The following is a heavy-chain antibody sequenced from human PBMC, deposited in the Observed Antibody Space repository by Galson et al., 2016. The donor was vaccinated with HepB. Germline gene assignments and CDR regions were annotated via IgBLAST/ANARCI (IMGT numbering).Heavy chain of an antibody. CDR2: IYYSGNT. Sequence: SETLSLTCTVSGGSISSSSYYWGWIRQPPGKGLEWIGTIYYSGNTYYKPSLKSRVTISVDSSKNQFSLRLSSVTAADTAVYYCGSLAYLAVADFYWGQGTLVTVSS. J-gene: IGHJ4*02. V-gene: IGHV4-39*01. CDR3: GSLAYLAVADFY. D-gene: IGHD6-19*01. CDR1: GGSISSSSYY.